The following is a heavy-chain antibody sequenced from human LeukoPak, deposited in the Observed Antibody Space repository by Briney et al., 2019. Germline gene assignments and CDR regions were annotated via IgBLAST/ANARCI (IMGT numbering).Heavy chain of an antibody. V-gene: IGHV4-4*09. J-gene: IGHJ4*02. CDR2: VYAGGIT. CDR1: GNSISSYS. CDR3: ASTRDYSGSGSYYY. D-gene: IGHD3-10*01. Sequence: SETLSPTCAVSGNSISSYSRTWIRQPPGTGLEWIGHVYAGGITTYNPSLQGRVTMSIDTSKSQFSLKVRSVTAADTAVYYCASTRDYSGSGSYYYWGQGTLVTVSS.